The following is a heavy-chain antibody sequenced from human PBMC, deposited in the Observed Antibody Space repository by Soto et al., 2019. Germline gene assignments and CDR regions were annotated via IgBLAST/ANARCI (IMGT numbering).Heavy chain of an antibody. V-gene: IGHV1-69*01. CDR1: GGTFSRYA. CDR2: IIPIFGTA. Sequence: QVQLVQSGAEVKKPGSSVKVSCKASGGTFSRYAISWVRQAPGQGLEWVGGIIPIFGTANYAQKFKGRVMITADESTSTADMELSSLRLEDTAVYYCARAIVGPTTTGWLDPWGQGTLVTVSS. D-gene: IGHD1-26*01. J-gene: IGHJ5*02. CDR3: ARAIVGPTTTGWLDP.